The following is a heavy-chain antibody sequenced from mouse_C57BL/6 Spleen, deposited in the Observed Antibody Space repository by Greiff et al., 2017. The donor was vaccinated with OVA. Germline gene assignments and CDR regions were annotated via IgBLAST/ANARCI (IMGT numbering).Heavy chain of an antibody. J-gene: IGHJ1*03. D-gene: IGHD2-3*01. CDR1: GFTFSDYG. CDR2: ISSGSSTF. Sequence: EVQLVESGGGLVKPGGSLKLSCAASGFTFSDYGMHWVRQAPEKGLEWVAYISSGSSTFYYADTVKGRFTISSDNAKNTLFLQMTSLRSEDTAMYYCARSDGNWYFDVWGTGTTVTVSS. CDR3: ARSDGNWYFDV. V-gene: IGHV5-17*01.